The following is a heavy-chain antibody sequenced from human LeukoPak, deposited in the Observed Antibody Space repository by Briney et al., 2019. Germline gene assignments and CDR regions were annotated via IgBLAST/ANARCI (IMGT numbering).Heavy chain of an antibody. D-gene: IGHD2-2*01. CDR1: GFTFSSYG. J-gene: IGHJ4*02. Sequence: PGRSLRLSCAASGFTFSSYGMHWVRQAPGKGLEWVAVIWYDGSNKYYADSVKGRFTISRDNSKNTLYLQMNSLRAEDTAVYYCARSPPRHCSSTSCYPYTYYFDYWGQGTLVTVSS. V-gene: IGHV3-33*01. CDR2: IWYDGSNK. CDR3: ARSPPRHCSSTSCYPYTYYFDY.